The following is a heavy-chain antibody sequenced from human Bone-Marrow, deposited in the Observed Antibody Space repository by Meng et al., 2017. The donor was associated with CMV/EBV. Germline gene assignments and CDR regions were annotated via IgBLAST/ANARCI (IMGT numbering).Heavy chain of an antibody. Sequence: GESLKISCAASGFTFDDYGMSWVRQAPGKGLEWVSGINWNGGRTGYADSVKGRFTISRDNAKNSLYLQMNSLRAEDTALYYCARDRVGSYPDYWGQGTLVTVSS. CDR2: INWNGGRT. CDR3: ARDRVGSYPDY. D-gene: IGHD1-26*01. J-gene: IGHJ4*02. V-gene: IGHV3-20*04. CDR1: GFTFDDYG.